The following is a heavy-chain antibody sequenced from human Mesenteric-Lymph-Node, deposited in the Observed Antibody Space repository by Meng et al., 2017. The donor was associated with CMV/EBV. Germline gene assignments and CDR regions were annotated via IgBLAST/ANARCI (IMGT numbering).Heavy chain of an antibody. J-gene: IGHJ6*02. V-gene: IGHV1-2*02. Sequence: ASVKVSCKASGYTFTGYYMHWVRQAPGQGLEWMGWINPNSGGTNYAQKFQGRVTMTRDTSITTAYMELNSLRSDDTAIYYCARLSGFGESLWDIGYSAGVDVWGQGTTVTVSS. CDR1: GYTFTGYY. CDR2: INPNSGGT. CDR3: ARLSGFGESLWDIGYSAGVDV. D-gene: IGHD3-10*01.